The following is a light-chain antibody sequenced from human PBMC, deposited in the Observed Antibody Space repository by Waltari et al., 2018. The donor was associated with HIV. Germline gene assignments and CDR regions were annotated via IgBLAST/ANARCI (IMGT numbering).Light chain of an antibody. J-gene: IGKJ1*01. CDR3: QQYNSYSWT. CDR2: KAS. Sequence: DIQMTHSPSTLSASVGDRVTITCRASQSISSWLAWYQQEPGKAPKLLIYKASTLQSGVPSRFSGSGSGTEFTLTISSLQPNDFATYYCQQYNSYSWTFGQGTKVDIK. V-gene: IGKV1-5*03. CDR1: QSISSW.